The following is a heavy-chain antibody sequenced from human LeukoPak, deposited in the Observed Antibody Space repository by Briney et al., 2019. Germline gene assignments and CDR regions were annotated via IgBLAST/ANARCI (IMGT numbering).Heavy chain of an antibody. CDR1: GFTFSSYA. Sequence: GGSLRLSCAASGFTFSSYAMSWVRQAPGKGLEWVSAISGSGGSTYYADSVKGRFTISRDNSKNTLYLQMNGLRAEDTAVYYCAKTQRTFGGVIVTHPPNYFNYWGQGTLVTVSS. D-gene: IGHD3-16*02. V-gene: IGHV3-23*01. CDR3: AKTQRTFGGVIVTHPPNYFNY. J-gene: IGHJ4*02. CDR2: ISGSGGST.